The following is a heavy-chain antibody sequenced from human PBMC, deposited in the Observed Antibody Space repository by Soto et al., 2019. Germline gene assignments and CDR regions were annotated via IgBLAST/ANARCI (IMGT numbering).Heavy chain of an antibody. V-gene: IGHV4-39*01. CDR2: IYYSGST. CDR3: ASGRWLQANFDY. CDR1: GGSISSSSYY. J-gene: IGHJ4*02. D-gene: IGHD5-12*01. Sequence: QLQLQESGPGLVKPSETLSLTCTVSGGSISSSSYYWGWIRQPPGKGLEWIGSIYYSGSTYYNPSLKSRVTTSVDTSKNQFSLKLSSVTAADTAVYYCASGRWLQANFDYWGQGTLVTVSS.